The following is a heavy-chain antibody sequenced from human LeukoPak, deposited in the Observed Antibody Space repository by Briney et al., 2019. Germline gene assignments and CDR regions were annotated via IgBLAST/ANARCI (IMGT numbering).Heavy chain of an antibody. CDR3: ARDPGYSSGWSNLPLDY. CDR1: GYTFTGYY. D-gene: IGHD6-19*01. CDR2: ISPNSGGT. J-gene: IGHJ4*02. V-gene: IGHV1-2*02. Sequence: ASVQVSCKASGYTFTGYYMHWVRQAPGQGLEWMGWISPNSGGTNYAQKFQGRVTMTRDTSISTAYMELSRLRSDDTAVDYCARDPGYSSGWSNLPLDYWGQGTLVTVSS.